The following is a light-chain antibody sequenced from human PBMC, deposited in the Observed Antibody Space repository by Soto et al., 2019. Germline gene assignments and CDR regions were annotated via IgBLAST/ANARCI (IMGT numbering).Light chain of an antibody. CDR3: QNYNSAPYT. Sequence: DIQMTQSPSSLSASVGDRVTITCRASQGISNYLAWYQQKPGKVPKLLIYAASTLQSGVPSRFSGSGSGTDFTLTSSSLQPEDVATYYCQNYNSAPYTFGPGTKVDIK. CDR1: QGISNY. V-gene: IGKV1-27*01. J-gene: IGKJ3*01. CDR2: AAS.